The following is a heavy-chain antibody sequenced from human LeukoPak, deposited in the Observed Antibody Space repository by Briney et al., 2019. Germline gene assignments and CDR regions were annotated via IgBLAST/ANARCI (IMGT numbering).Heavy chain of an antibody. CDR1: GFTFSSYS. V-gene: IGHV3-48*01. J-gene: IGHJ6*03. Sequence: GGSLRLSCAASGFTFSSYSMNWVRQAPGKGLEWVSYISSSSSTIYYADSVKGRFTISRDNAKNSLYLQMNSLRAEDTAVYYCARDSAILGDYYYYMDVWGKGTTVTVSS. CDR2: ISSSSSTI. D-gene: IGHD3-3*01. CDR3: ARDSAILGDYYYYMDV.